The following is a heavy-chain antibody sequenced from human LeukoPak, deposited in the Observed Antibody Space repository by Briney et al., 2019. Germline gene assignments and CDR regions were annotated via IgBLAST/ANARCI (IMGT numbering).Heavy chain of an antibody. Sequence: GGSLRLSCAASGFTFSSYAMSWVRQGPGKGLEWVSAISGSGGSTYYADSVKGRFTISRDNSKNTLYLQMNSLRAEDTAVYYCAKLRGYQHACHYWGQGTLVTVSS. V-gene: IGHV3-23*01. J-gene: IGHJ4*02. CDR2: ISGSGGST. CDR3: AKLRGYQHACHY. D-gene: IGHD6-13*01. CDR1: GFTFSSYA.